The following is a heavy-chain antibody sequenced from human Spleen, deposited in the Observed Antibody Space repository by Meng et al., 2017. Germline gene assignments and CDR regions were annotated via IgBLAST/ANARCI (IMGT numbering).Heavy chain of an antibody. J-gene: IGHJ3*02. D-gene: IGHD1-26*01. CDR3: ARVMEWELLFDAFDI. CDR1: GFTFSSYW. V-gene: IGHV3-21*01. Sequence: GESLKISCAASGFTFSSYWMSWVRQAPGKGLEWVSSISSSSSYIYYADSVKGRFTISRDNAKNSLYLQMNSLRAEDTAVYYCARVMEWELLFDAFDIWGQGTMVTVSS. CDR2: ISSSSSYI.